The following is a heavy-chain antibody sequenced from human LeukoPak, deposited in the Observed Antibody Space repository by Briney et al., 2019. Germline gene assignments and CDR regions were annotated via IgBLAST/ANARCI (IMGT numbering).Heavy chain of an antibody. J-gene: IGHJ4*02. V-gene: IGHV4-39*01. CDR2: IYYSGST. Sequence: SETLSLTCTVSGGSISSSSYYWGWIRQPPGKGLEWIGSIYYSGSTNYNPSLKSRVTISVDTSKNQFSLKLRSVTAADTAMYYCAMSTSSSWYGPQFDYWGQGTLVTVSS. D-gene: IGHD6-13*01. CDR1: GGSISSSSYY. CDR3: AMSTSSSWYGPQFDY.